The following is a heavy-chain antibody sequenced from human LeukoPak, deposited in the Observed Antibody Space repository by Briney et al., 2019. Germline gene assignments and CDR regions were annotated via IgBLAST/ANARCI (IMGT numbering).Heavy chain of an antibody. CDR1: GGSISSGDYY. CDR2: IYYSGST. CDR3: ARGSITMVRGVTDDAFYI. D-gene: IGHD3-10*01. J-gene: IGHJ3*02. Sequence: PSETLSLTCTVSGGSISSGDYYWSWIRQPPGKGLEWIGYIYYSGSTYYNPSLKSRVTISVDTSKNQFSLKLSSVTAADTAVYYCARGSITMVRGVTDDAFYIWGQRTMGTLSS. V-gene: IGHV4-30-4*01.